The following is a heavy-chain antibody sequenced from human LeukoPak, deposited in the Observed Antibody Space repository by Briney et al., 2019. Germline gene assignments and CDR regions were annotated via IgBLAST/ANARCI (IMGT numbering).Heavy chain of an antibody. CDR2: IYPGDSDT. CDR3: ARQVYCSSTSCYPGLRDGYYYGMDV. J-gene: IGHJ6*02. CDR1: GYSFTSYW. D-gene: IGHD2-2*01. Sequence: GESLKISCKGSGYSFTSYWIGWVRQMPGKGLEWMGIIYPGDSDTRYSPSFQGQVTISADKSISTAYLQWSSLKASDTAMYYCARQVYCSSTSCYPGLRDGYYYGMDVWGQGTTVTVSS. V-gene: IGHV5-51*01.